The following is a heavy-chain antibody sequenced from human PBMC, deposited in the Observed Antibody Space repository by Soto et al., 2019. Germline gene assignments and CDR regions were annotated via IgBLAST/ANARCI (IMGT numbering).Heavy chain of an antibody. Sequence: GGSLRLSCAASGFTFSDYYMSWIRQAPGKGLEWVSYISSSGSTIYYADSVKGRFTISRDNAKNSLYLQMNSLRAEDTAVYYCARTGLRYFDWSSPFDYWGQGTLVTVSS. CDR1: GFTFSDYY. CDR3: ARTGLRYFDWSSPFDY. CDR2: ISSSGSTI. D-gene: IGHD3-9*01. J-gene: IGHJ4*02. V-gene: IGHV3-11*01.